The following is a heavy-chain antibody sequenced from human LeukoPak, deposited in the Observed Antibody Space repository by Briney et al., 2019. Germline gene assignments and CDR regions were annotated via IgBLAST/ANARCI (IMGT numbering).Heavy chain of an antibody. CDR3: ARVLKAGNSGYYSDY. J-gene: IGHJ4*02. V-gene: IGHV4-59*01. D-gene: IGHD3-10*01. CDR1: GASISGYY. Sequence: SETLSLTCTVSGASISGYYWSWIRQPPGKRLECIGYIHYSGSTNYNPSLKSRVTISVDTSKNQFSLKVSSVTATDTALYYCARVLKAGNSGYYSDYWGPGTLVTVSS. CDR2: IHYSGST.